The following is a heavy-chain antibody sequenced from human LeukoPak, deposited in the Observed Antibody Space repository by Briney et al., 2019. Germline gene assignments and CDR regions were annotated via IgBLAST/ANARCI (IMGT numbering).Heavy chain of an antibody. D-gene: IGHD6-19*01. CDR2: IRSKANIYAT. Sequence: GGSLRLSCAASGFTFSGSAIHWVRQASGKGLEWVGRIRSKANIYATAYAASVQGRFIISRDDSKNTAYPQMSSLKTEDTALYYCTRQEYRSGWYTFDYWGQGTLVTVSS. V-gene: IGHV3-73*01. CDR3: TRQEYRSGWYTFDY. J-gene: IGHJ4*02. CDR1: GFTFSGSA.